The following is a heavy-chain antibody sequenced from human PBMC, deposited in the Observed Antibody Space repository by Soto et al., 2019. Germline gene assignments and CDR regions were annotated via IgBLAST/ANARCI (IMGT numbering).Heavy chain of an antibody. V-gene: IGHV4-30-4*01. CDR2: ISNSGST. CDR1: GGSVTSDEDY. Sequence: SETLSLTCTVSGGSVTSDEDYWTWIRQSPGKGLEWIGYISNSGSTGYDPSLKTRLSMSVDRSKNQFTLRLTSVTAADTAVYFCATESGSTYGYFDHWGQGTQVTVSS. J-gene: IGHJ4*02. CDR3: ATESGSTYGYFDH. D-gene: IGHD5-18*01.